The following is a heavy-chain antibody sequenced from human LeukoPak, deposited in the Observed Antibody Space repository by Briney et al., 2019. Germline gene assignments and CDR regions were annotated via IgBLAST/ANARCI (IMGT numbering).Heavy chain of an antibody. Sequence: PGGCLRLSCAASGFTFSSYWMHWVRQAPGKGLVWVSRINSDGSSTSYADSVKGRFTISRDNAKNTLYLQMNSLRAEDTAVYYCARDDLLWFGESARGYWGQGTLVTVSS. CDR1: GFTFSSYW. D-gene: IGHD3-10*01. V-gene: IGHV3-74*01. CDR2: INSDGSST. CDR3: ARDDLLWFGESARGY. J-gene: IGHJ4*02.